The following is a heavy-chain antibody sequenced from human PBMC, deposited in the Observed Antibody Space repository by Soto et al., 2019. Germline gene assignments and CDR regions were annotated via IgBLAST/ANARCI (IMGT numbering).Heavy chain of an antibody. CDR2: ISAYNGNT. V-gene: IGHV1-18*01. CDR3: ARFLKKRGYFDWLEGADPAGVVWGY. CDR1: GYTFTSYG. D-gene: IGHD3-9*01. Sequence: ASVKVSCKASGYTFTSYGISWVRQAPGQGLEWMGWISAYNGNTNYAQKLQGRVTMTTDTSTSTAYMELRSLRSDDTAVYYCARFLKKRGYFDWLEGADPAGVVWGYWGQGTLVTVSS. J-gene: IGHJ4*02.